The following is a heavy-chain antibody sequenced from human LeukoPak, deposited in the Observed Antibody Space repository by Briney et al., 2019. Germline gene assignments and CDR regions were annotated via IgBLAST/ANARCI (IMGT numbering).Heavy chain of an antibody. CDR2: ISRSSSNI. Sequence: GGSLRLSCAASGFTFFSYEMSWVRQAPGKGLEWVSYISRSSSNIYYADSVKGRFTISRDNAKNSLYLQMNSLRAEDTAVYYCAELGITMIGGVWGKGTTVTISS. CDR3: AELGITMIGGV. V-gene: IGHV3-48*03. CDR1: GFTFFSYE. D-gene: IGHD3-10*02. J-gene: IGHJ6*04.